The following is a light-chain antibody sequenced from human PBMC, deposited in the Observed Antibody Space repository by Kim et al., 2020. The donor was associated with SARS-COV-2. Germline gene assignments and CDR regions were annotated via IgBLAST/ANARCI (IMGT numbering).Light chain of an antibody. CDR1: QNIDKY. V-gene: IGKV1-39*01. CDR3: QQSYTSPIT. CDR2: AAS. J-gene: IGKJ5*01. Sequence: ASVGDRVTITCRASQNIDKYVSWDHQKSGNAPKLLIYAASSLQSGVPSRFSGSRSGTDFTLTISSLQPEDFATYYCQQSYTSPITFGQGTRLEIK.